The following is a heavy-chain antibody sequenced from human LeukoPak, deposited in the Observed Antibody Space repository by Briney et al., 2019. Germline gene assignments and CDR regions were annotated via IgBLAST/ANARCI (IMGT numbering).Heavy chain of an antibody. D-gene: IGHD3-10*01. Sequence: PGGSLRLSCAASGFTVSSNYMSWVRQAPGKGLEWVSVIYSGGSTYYADSVKGRFTISRDNSKNTLYLQMNSLRAEDTAVYYCASGSGSYRTPYYYMDVWGTGDTVTVSS. CDR1: GFTVSSNY. V-gene: IGHV3-53*01. CDR2: IYSGGST. J-gene: IGHJ6*03. CDR3: ASGSGSYRTPYYYMDV.